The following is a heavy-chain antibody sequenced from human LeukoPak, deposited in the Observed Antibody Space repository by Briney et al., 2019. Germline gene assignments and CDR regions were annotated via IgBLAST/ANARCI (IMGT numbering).Heavy chain of an antibody. Sequence: GSLILSCAASGFTVSSNYMSWVRQALGKGLEWVSVIYSGGSTYYADSVKGRFTISRDKAKNSLYLQMNSLRAEDTAVYYCARDVNSEFFDYWGQGTLVTVSS. J-gene: IGHJ4*02. D-gene: IGHD4-23*01. V-gene: IGHV3-66*01. CDR1: GFTVSSNY. CDR3: ARDVNSEFFDY. CDR2: IYSGGST.